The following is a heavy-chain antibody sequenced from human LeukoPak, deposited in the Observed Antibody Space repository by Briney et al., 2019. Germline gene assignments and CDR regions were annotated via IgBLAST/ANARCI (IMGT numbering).Heavy chain of an antibody. CDR1: GGSISSYY. D-gene: IGHD3-22*01. V-gene: IGHV4-59*01. CDR3: ARAHYYDSSGYFRALDY. Sequence: SETLSLTCTVSGGSISSYYWSWIRQPPGKGLEWIGFIYYSGSTNYNPSLKSRVTISVHTSKNQFSLKLSSVTAADTAVYYCARAHYYDSSGYFRALDYWGQGTLVTVSS. CDR2: IYYSGST. J-gene: IGHJ4*02.